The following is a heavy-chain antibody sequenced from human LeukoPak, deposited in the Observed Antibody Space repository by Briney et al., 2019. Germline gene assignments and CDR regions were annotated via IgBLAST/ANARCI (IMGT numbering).Heavy chain of an antibody. J-gene: IGHJ4*02. CDR1: GGSTSSYY. V-gene: IGHV4-59*08. D-gene: IGHD3-22*01. Sequence: PSQTLSLTCTVSGGSTSSYYWSWIRQPPGKGLEWIGYIYYSGSTNYNPSLKSRVTISVDTSKNHFSLKLSSVTAADTAVYYCARLYDSSGYYYPFDYWGQGTLVTVSS. CDR2: IYYSGST. CDR3: ARLYDSSGYYYPFDY.